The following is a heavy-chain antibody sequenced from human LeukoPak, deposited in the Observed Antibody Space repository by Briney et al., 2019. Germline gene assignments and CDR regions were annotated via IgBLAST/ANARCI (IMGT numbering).Heavy chain of an antibody. CDR1: GGSFSGYY. Sequence: SETLSLTCAVYGGSFSGYYWSWIRQPPGKGLEWIGTIYYSGSTYYNPSLTSRVTISVDTSKNQFSLKLSSVTAADTAVYYCARRASDYYYFDYWGQGTLVTVSS. CDR2: IYYSGST. V-gene: IGHV4-34*01. CDR3: ARRASDYYYFDY. D-gene: IGHD3-22*01. J-gene: IGHJ4*02.